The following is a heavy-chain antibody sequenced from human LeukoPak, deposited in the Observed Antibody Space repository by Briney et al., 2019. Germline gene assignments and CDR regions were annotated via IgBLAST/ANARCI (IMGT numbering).Heavy chain of an antibody. CDR3: ARDYAFDI. J-gene: IGHJ3*02. Sequence: SETLSLTCTVSGDSISSYYWSWIRQPPGKGLEWIGYIYYIGSTNYNPSLKSRVNISVDTSKNQFSLKLSSVTAADTAVYYCARDYAFDIWGQGTMVTVSS. V-gene: IGHV4-59*01. CDR2: IYYIGST. CDR1: GDSISSYY.